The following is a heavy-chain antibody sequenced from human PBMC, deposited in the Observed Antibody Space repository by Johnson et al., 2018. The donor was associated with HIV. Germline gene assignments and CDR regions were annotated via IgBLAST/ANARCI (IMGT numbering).Heavy chain of an antibody. CDR2: IKQDGSEK. CDR1: GFSFSRYW. D-gene: IGHD2-2*01. V-gene: IGHV3-7*01. J-gene: IGHJ3*02. Sequence: VQLVESGGGVVQPGGSLRLSCAASGFSFSRYWMSWVRQAPGKGLEWVANIKQDGSEKYYVDSVKGRFTISRDNAKNSLYLQMNSLRAEDTAVYYCARGGDCSSTSCYVYAFDIWGQGTMVTVSS. CDR3: ARGGDCSSTSCYVYAFDI.